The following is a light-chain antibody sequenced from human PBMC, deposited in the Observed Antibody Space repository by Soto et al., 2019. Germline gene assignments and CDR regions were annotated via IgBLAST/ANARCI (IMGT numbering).Light chain of an antibody. V-gene: IGLV2-11*01. Sequence: QSVLTQPRSVSGSPGQSVTISCTGTSSDVGGYNYVSWYQQHPGKAPKLMIYDVNKRPSGVPDRFSGSKSGNTASLTISGLQAEDEADYYCCSYAGSYTLVFRTGATV. CDR3: CSYAGSYTLV. J-gene: IGLJ1*01. CDR1: SSDVGGYNY. CDR2: DVN.